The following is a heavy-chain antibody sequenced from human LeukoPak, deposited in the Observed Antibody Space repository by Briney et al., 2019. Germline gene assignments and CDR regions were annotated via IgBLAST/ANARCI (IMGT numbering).Heavy chain of an antibody. D-gene: IGHD3-10*01. J-gene: IGHJ4*02. CDR2: ISGSGGST. V-gene: IGHV3-23*01. Sequence: GGSLRLSCAASGFTFSSYAMSWVRQAPGKGLEWVSAISGSGGSTYYADSVKGRFTISRDNSKNTLYLQMNSLRAEDTAVYYCAKDVPYYYGSGSYFDYWGQGTLVTVSS. CDR3: AKDVPYYYGSGSYFDY. CDR1: GFTFSSYA.